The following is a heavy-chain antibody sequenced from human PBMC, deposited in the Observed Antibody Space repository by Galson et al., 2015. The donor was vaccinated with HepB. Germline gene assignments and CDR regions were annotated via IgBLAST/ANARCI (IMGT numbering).Heavy chain of an antibody. D-gene: IGHD2-8*01. Sequence: PALVKPTQTLTLTCTFSGFSLSSSGMCVSWIRQPPGKALEWLARIDWDDDKYYCTSLRTRLTISKDTSKNQVVLTMTNMDPVDTATYYCARKGCRGYSYYYGMDVWGHGTTVTVSS. CDR2: IDWDDDK. CDR1: GFSLSSSGMC. V-gene: IGHV2-70*11. J-gene: IGHJ6*02. CDR3: ARKGCRGYSYYYGMDV.